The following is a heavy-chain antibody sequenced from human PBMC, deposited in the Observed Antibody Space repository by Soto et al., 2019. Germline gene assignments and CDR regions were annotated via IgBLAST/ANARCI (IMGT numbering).Heavy chain of an antibody. V-gene: IGHV3-21*01. CDR2: ISSSSSYI. CDR3: ARDRQQLAPSYYYGMDV. D-gene: IGHD6-13*01. Sequence: EVQLVESGGGLVKPGGSLRLSCAASGFTFSSYSMNWVRQAPGKGLERVSSISSSSSYIYYADSVKGRFTISRDNAKNSLYLQMNSLRADDTAVYYCARDRQQLAPSYYYGMDVWGQGNTVTVAS. CDR1: GFTFSSYS. J-gene: IGHJ6*02.